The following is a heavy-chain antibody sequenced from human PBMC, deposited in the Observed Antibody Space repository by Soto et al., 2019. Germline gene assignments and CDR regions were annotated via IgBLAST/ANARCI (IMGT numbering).Heavy chain of an antibody. J-gene: IGHJ4*02. Sequence: QVQLQESGPGLVKPSETLSLTCTVSGGSISSYYWSWIRQPAGKGLEWSGRIYTSGSTNYNPSLKSRVTMSVDTSKNQCSLKLSSVTAADTAVYYCAREHSGSYIRPFWDYWGQGTLVTVSS. CDR3: AREHSGSYIRPFWDY. D-gene: IGHD1-26*01. CDR1: GGSISSYY. CDR2: IYTSGST. V-gene: IGHV4-4*07.